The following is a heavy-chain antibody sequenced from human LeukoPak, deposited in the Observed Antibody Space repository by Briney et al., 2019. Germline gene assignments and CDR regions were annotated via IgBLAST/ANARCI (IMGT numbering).Heavy chain of an antibody. V-gene: IGHV4-61*08. Sequence: PSETLSLTCTVSGASVSSGGYYWSWLRQPPWKGLEWIGYIYYSGSTNYNPSLKSRVTISVDTSKNQFSLKVSSVTAADTAVYYCARRGGSGRSFDYWGQGTLVTVSS. D-gene: IGHD3-10*01. CDR3: ARRGGSGRSFDY. J-gene: IGHJ4*02. CDR1: GASVSSGGYY. CDR2: IYYSGST.